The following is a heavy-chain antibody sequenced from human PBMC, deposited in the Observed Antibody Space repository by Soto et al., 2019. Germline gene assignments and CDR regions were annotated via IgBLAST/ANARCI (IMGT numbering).Heavy chain of an antibody. CDR3: ARGGKYSYQVLNWFDP. CDR2: IYYSGST. CDR1: GGSISSGGYY. J-gene: IGHJ5*02. Sequence: SETLSLTCTVSGGSISSGGYYWSWIRQHPGKGLEWIGYIYYSGSTYYNPSLKSRVTISVDTSKNQFSLKLSSVTAADTAVYYCARGGKYSYQVLNWFDPWGQGTLVTVSS. D-gene: IGHD3-16*01. V-gene: IGHV4-31*03.